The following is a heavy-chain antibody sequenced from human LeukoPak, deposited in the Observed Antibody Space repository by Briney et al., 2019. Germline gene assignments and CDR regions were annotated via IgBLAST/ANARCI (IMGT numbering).Heavy chain of an antibody. D-gene: IGHD6-19*01. V-gene: IGHV3-33*01. J-gene: IGHJ1*01. CDR1: GFTFSSYG. CDR2: IWYDGSNK. Sequence: PGRSLRLSCAASGFTFSSYGMHWVRQAPGKGLEWVAVIWYDGSNKYYADFVKGRFTISRDNSKNTLYLQMNSLRAEDTAVYYCAGASVAVAGQEVYWGQGTLVTVSS. CDR3: AGASVAVAGQEVY.